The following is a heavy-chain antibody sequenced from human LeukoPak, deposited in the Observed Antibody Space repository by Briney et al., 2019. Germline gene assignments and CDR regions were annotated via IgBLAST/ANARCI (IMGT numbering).Heavy chain of an antibody. Sequence: AASVTVSCKASGYTFTSYDINWVRPATGQGLEWMGWMNPNSGNTGYAQKFQGRVTMTRNTSISTAYMELSSLRSEDTAVYYCASQGDSSGYSFDYWGQGTLVTVSS. CDR1: GYTFTSYD. J-gene: IGHJ4*02. D-gene: IGHD3-22*01. CDR2: MNPNSGNT. V-gene: IGHV1-8*01. CDR3: ASQGDSSGYSFDY.